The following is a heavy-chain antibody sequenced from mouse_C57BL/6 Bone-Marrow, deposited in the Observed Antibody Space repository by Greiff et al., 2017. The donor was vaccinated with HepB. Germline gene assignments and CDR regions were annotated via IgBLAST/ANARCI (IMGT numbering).Heavy chain of an antibody. CDR2: ISYDGSN. V-gene: IGHV3-6*01. J-gene: IGHJ2*01. CDR1: GYSITSGYY. D-gene: IGHD3-1*01. Sequence: EVHLVESGPGLVKPSQSLSLTCSVTGYSITSGYYWNWIRQFPGNKLEWMGYISYDGSNNYNPSLKNRISITRDTSKNQFFLKLNAVTTEDTATYYCARDQLYFDYWGQGTTLTVSS. CDR3: ARDQLYFDY.